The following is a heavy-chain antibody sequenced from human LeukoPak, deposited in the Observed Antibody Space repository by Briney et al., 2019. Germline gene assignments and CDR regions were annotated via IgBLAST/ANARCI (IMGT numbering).Heavy chain of an antibody. CDR3: TRKSVAVAGTNYYYSGMDV. J-gene: IGHJ6*04. Sequence: GGPLRLSCAASGFTFSSYGMHWVRQAPGKGLEWVAVISYDVINKYYADSVKGRFTISRDNSKNTLYLQMNSLKTEDTAVYYCTRKSVAVAGTNYYYSGMDVWGEGTTVSVSS. CDR1: GFTFSSYG. V-gene: IGHV3-33*08. D-gene: IGHD6-13*01. CDR2: ISYDVINK.